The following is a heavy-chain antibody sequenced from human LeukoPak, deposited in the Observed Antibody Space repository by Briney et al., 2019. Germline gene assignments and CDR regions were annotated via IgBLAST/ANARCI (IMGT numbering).Heavy chain of an antibody. CDR2: IKSKTDGGTT. J-gene: IGHJ4*02. D-gene: IGHD6-19*01. V-gene: IGHV3-15*07. CDR1: GFTFSSYS. Sequence: GGSLRLSCAASGFTFSSYSMNWVRQAPGKGLEWVGRIKSKTDGGTTDYAAPVKGRFTISRDDSKNTLYLQMNSLKTEDTAVYYCTTPAVAGYYFDYWGQGTLVTVSS. CDR3: TTPAVAGYYFDY.